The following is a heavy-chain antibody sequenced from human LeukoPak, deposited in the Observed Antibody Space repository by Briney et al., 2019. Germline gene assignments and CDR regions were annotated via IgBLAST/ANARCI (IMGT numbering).Heavy chain of an antibody. CDR3: AKGPTVVKRFDY. J-gene: IGHJ4*02. CDR1: GFTFSSYG. V-gene: IGHV3-30*18. CDR2: ISYDGSNK. Sequence: PGRSLRLSCAASGFTFSSYGMHWVRQAPGKGLEWVAVISYDGSNKYYADSVKGRFTISRDNSKNTLYLQMNSLRAEDTAVYYCAKGPTVVKRFDYWGQGTLVTVSS. D-gene: IGHD4-23*01.